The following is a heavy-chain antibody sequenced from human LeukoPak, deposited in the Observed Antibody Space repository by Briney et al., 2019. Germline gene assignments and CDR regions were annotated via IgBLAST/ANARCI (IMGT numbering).Heavy chain of an antibody. Sequence: PGRSLRLSCAASGFTFSSYAMSWVRQAPGKGLEWVSAISGSGGSTYYADSVKGRFTISRDNSKNTLYLQMSSLRAEDTAVYYCVRHRWPGLGDFWGQGTTVTVSS. CDR3: VRHRWPGLGDF. J-gene: IGHJ6*02. D-gene: IGHD6-19*01. CDR1: GFTFSSYA. CDR2: ISGSGGST. V-gene: IGHV3-23*01.